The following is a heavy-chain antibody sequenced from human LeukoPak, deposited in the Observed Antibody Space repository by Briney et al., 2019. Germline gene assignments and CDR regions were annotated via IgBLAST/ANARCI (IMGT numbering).Heavy chain of an antibody. CDR2: IKQDGSES. CDR3: ARDKEYCSGGSCYTLFDF. D-gene: IGHD2-15*01. V-gene: IGHV3-7*01. J-gene: IGHJ4*02. Sequence: PGGSLRLSCAASGFTFSNYWMNWVRQAPGKGLEWVAEIKQDGSESYYVDSVKGRFTISRDNAKNSLYLQMNSLRAEDTAVYYCARDKEYCSGGSCYTLFDFWGQGTLVTVSS. CDR1: GFTFSNYW.